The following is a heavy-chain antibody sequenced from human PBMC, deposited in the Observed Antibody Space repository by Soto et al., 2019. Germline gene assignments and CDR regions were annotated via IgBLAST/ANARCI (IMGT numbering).Heavy chain of an antibody. CDR3: AGQEAVLVNLHYYYYGMDV. V-gene: IGHV3-23*01. D-gene: IGHD6-19*01. J-gene: IGHJ6*02. Sequence: GGSLRLSCAASGFTFSSYAMSWVRQAPGKGLEWVSAISGSGGSTYYADSGKGRFTISRDNSKNTLYLQMNSLRAEDTAVYYCAGQEAVLVNLHYYYYGMDVWGQGTTVTVSS. CDR2: ISGSGGST. CDR1: GFTFSSYA.